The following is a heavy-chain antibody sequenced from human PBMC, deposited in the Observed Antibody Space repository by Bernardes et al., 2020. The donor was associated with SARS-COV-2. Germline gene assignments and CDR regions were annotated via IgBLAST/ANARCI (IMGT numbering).Heavy chain of an antibody. J-gene: IGHJ3*01. V-gene: IGHV3-23*01. Sequence: GGYLSLSCAASGFTFNHYAMSWFRQTPGKGLEWISAVNSAGTTFYADSVRGRFTAARDNSKDTLYLQMSSLRSEDTAVYYCARVVSGPHVGADAFAVWGRGTTVTVSS. CDR2: VNSAGTT. D-gene: IGHD2-21*02. CDR1: GFTFNHYA. CDR3: ARVVSGPHVGADAFAV.